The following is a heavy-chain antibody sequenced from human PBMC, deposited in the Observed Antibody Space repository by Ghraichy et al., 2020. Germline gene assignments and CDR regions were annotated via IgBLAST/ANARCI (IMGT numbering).Heavy chain of an antibody. J-gene: IGHJ6*02. Sequence: GGSLRLSCAASGFAFSSAWMSWVRQAPGKGLEWVGHIKSRSDGGTTNYAAPVQGRFTFSRDDSKNTLYLQMNSLKTEDTAVYYCARVIRKNYYYYYVMDVWGQGTTVTVSS. CDR1: GFAFSSAW. CDR2: IKSRSDGGTT. V-gene: IGHV3-15*01. CDR3: ARVIRKNYYYYYVMDV.